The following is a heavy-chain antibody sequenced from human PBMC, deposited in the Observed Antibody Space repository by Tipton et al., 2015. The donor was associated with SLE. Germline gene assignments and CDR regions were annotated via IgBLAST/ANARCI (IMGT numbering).Heavy chain of an antibody. Sequence: SLRLSCAASGFTFSSYAMHWVRQAPGKGLEWVAVISYDGSNKYYADSVKGRFTISRDNSKNTLYLQMNSLRAEDTAVYYCARDRGPDGAFDIWGQGTMVTVSS. V-gene: IGHV3-30-3*01. D-gene: IGHD1-14*01. CDR1: GFTFSSYA. CDR3: ARDRGPDGAFDI. CDR2: ISYDGSNK. J-gene: IGHJ3*02.